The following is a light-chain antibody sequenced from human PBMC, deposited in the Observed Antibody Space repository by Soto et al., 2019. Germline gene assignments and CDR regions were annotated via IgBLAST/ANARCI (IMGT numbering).Light chain of an antibody. CDR3: QQYNNWPSWT. V-gene: IGKV3-15*01. J-gene: IGKJ1*01. CDR2: GAS. CDR1: QSVSSN. Sequence: IVMTQSPSTLSVSPGERATLSCRASQSVSSNLAWYQQKPGQAPRLLIYGASTRATGIPARFSGSGYGTEFTLTISSLQSEDFAVYYCQQYNNWPSWTFGQGTKVDIK.